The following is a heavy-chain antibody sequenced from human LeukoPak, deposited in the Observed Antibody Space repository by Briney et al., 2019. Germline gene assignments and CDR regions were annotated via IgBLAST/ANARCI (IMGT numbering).Heavy chain of an antibody. J-gene: IGHJ6*02. CDR1: GGTFSSYA. D-gene: IGHD3-10*01. V-gene: IGHV1-69*04. CDR2: IIPILGIA. CDR3: ARRELGGSGSYSPDYYYYGMDV. Sequence: ASVKVSCKDSGGTFSSYAISWVRQAPGQGLEWMGRIIPILGIANYAQKFQGRVTITADKSTSTAYMELSSLRSEDTAVYYCARRELGGSGSYSPDYYYYGMDVWGQGTTVTVSS.